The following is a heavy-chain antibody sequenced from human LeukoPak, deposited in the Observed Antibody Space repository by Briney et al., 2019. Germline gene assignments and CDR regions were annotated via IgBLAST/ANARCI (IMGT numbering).Heavy chain of an antibody. Sequence: PSETLSLTCIVSGGSIGRYYWSWIRQTPGKGLEWIGYIYYSGTTNHNPSLKSRVTISVDTSKNQFSLKLNSVTAADTAVYYCARCVGYDSGWSFQHWGQGTPVTVSS. J-gene: IGHJ1*01. CDR1: GGSIGRYY. D-gene: IGHD5-12*01. V-gene: IGHV4-59*08. CDR3: ARCVGYDSGWSFQH. CDR2: IYYSGTT.